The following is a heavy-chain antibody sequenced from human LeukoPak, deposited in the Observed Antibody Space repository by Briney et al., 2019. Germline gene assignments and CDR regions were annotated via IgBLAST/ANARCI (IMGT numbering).Heavy chain of an antibody. CDR1: GGSISSGGYY. V-gene: IGHV4-31*03. Sequence: SETLSLTCTVSGGSISSGGYYWSWIRQHPGKGLEWIGYIYYSGSTYYNPSLKSRVTISVDTSKNQFSLKLSSVTAADTAVYYCARERAGDFFDYWGQGTPVTVSS. CDR2: IYYSGST. CDR3: ARERAGDFFDY. D-gene: IGHD4-17*01. J-gene: IGHJ4*02.